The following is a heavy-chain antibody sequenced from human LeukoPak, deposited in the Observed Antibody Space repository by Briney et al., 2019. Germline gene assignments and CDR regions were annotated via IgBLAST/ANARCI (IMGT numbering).Heavy chain of an antibody. D-gene: IGHD2/OR15-2a*01. CDR2: ISYDGSNK. Sequence: GGSLRLSCAASGFTFSSYWMHWVRQAPGKGLEWVAVISYDGSNKYYADSVKGRFTISRDNSKNTLHLQMNSLRAEDTAVYYCAQSKYRNDEYYYGMDVWGPGTTVTDSS. J-gene: IGHJ6*02. CDR3: AQSKYRNDEYYYGMDV. CDR1: GFTFSSYW. V-gene: IGHV3-30*03.